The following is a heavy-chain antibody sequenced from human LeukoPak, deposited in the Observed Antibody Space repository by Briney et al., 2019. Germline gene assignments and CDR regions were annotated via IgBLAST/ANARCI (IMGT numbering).Heavy chain of an antibody. CDR1: GGTFSSYA. J-gene: IGHJ6*02. CDR2: IIPIFGTA. Sequence: ASVKVSCKASGGTFSSYAISWVRQAPGQGLEWMGGIIPIFGTANYAQKFQGRVTITTDESTSTAYMELSSLRSEDTAVYYCARVGSSGSYFYYYYYGMDVWGQGTTVTVSS. CDR3: ARVGSSGSYFYYYYYGMDV. V-gene: IGHV1-69*05. D-gene: IGHD3-10*01.